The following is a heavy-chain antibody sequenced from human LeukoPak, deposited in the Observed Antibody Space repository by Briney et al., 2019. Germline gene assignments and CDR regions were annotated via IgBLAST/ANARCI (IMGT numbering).Heavy chain of an antibody. J-gene: IGHJ4*02. D-gene: IGHD2-8*02. CDR3: AKLLLETGGVGEEFDY. V-gene: IGHV3-30*02. CDR1: GFTLSIYA. Sequence: TGGSLRLSRAPSGFTLSIYAMYGVRQAPGKGLEGVAFIWSDGNKKYYADSVKGRFTISRDNSRNTVNLQMNSLTSEDTAVYYCAKLLLETGGVGEEFDYWGQGTLVTVSS. CDR2: IWSDGNKK.